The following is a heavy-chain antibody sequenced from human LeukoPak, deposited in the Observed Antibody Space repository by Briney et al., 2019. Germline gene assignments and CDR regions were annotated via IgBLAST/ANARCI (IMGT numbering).Heavy chain of an antibody. CDR1: GFTFSTYA. CDR3: AKSPYSGAARGAFDI. Sequence: PGGSLRLSRAASGFTFSTYAMNWVRQAPGKGLEWVSVISGSGGGTYYADSVKGRFTISRDDSKNMLFLQMNSLRAEDTALYYCAKSPYSGAARGAFDIWGQGTMVTVSS. J-gene: IGHJ3*02. V-gene: IGHV3-23*01. CDR2: ISGSGGGT. D-gene: IGHD6-6*01.